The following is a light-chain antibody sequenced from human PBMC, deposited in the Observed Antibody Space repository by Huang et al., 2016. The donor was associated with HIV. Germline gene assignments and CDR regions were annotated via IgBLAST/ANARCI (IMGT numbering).Light chain of an antibody. CDR1: QSVATN. J-gene: IGKJ2*01. Sequence: EIIMTQSPATLSLSPGEGASLSCRANQSVATNLAWYRHIPGQSPRILIFGASTRASGLPGRFSGSGSGTQFALTVSGLQSEDFAVYYCQQYHNWPYTFGQGTKLEI. CDR2: GAS. V-gene: IGKV3-15*01. CDR3: QQYHNWPYT.